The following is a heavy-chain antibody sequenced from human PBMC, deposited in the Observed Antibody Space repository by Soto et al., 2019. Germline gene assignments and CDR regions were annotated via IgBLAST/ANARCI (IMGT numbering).Heavy chain of an antibody. J-gene: IGHJ4*02. CDR2: ISGSGGST. D-gene: IGHD7-27*01. CDR1: GFTFTIFA. CDR3: AKEVSLGSTVDLGY. Sequence: PGGSLRLSCAASGFTFTIFAMSWVRQSPGKGLEWVSTISGSGGSTYYADAVKGRLTISRDNSMGTLYLQMKSLRVEDTAKYYCAKEVSLGSTVDLGYWGQGTLVTVSS. V-gene: IGHV3-23*01.